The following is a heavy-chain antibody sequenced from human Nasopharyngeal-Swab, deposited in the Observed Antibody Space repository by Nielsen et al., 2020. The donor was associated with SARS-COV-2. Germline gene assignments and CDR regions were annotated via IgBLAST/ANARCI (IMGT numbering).Heavy chain of an antibody. J-gene: IGHJ4*02. D-gene: IGHD6-6*01. V-gene: IGHV4-39*01. CDR2: VYYGGRT. Sequence: SETLSLTCTVYGGSISSIPFYWSWVRQSPGKGLEWIATVYYGGRTYYHPSLKSRVTLSVDSSNNQFSLKLTSVSAADSAVYYCARGRASMTYWGQGTLVTVSS. CDR3: ARGRASMTY. CDR1: GGSISSIPFY.